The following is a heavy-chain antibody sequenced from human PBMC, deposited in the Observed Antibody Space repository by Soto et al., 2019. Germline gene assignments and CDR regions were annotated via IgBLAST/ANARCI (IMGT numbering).Heavy chain of an antibody. V-gene: IGHV4-59*01. D-gene: IGHD6-19*01. CDR1: GGSISSYY. J-gene: IGHJ4*02. CDR3: ARGRYSSGWHIDY. CDR2: IXYSGSX. Sequence: SXTQSLTCTVSGGSISSYYWSWIRQPPGSGVEWIGYIXYSGSXNYNTYLKSRXXISVDTSXXQFYMKLSSVTAAETAVYYCARGRYSSGWHIDYWGQGTLVTVSS.